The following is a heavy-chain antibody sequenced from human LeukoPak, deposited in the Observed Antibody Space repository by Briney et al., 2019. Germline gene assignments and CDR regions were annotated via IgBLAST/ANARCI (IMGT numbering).Heavy chain of an antibody. Sequence: SVKVSCKASGGTFSSYAISWGRQAPGQGLEWMGRIIPIFGTANYAQKFQGRATITADKSTSTAYMELSSLRSEDTAVYYCASLYCSGGSCYSISSRFDYWGQGTLVTVSS. J-gene: IGHJ4*02. D-gene: IGHD2-15*01. CDR2: IIPIFGTA. V-gene: IGHV1-69*06. CDR3: ASLYCSGGSCYSISSRFDY. CDR1: GGTFSSYA.